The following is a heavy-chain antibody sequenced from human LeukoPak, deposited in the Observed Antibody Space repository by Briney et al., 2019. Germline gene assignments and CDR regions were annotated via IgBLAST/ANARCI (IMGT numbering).Heavy chain of an antibody. CDR2: IYHSGST. J-gene: IGHJ4*02. Sequence: SETLSLTCTVSGYSISSGYYWGWTRQPPGKGLEWIGSIYHSGSTYYNPSLKSRVTISVDTSKNQFSLKLSSVTAADTAVYYCAREGQFYSTDYWGQGTLVTVSS. V-gene: IGHV4-38-2*02. CDR1: GYSISSGYY. CDR3: AREGQFYSTDY. D-gene: IGHD2-15*01.